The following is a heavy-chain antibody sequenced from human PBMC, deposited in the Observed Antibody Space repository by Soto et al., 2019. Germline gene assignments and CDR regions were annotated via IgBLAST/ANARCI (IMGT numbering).Heavy chain of an antibody. CDR2: TRNKANSYAP. Sequence: GGSLRLSCAASGFTFRDYYVDWVRQVPGKGLEWVGRTRNKANSYAPEYAASVKGRFTISRDESKDSMYLQMNSLKTEDTAVYYCARDTGGSYDYWGQGALVTVSS. D-gene: IGHD3-16*01. V-gene: IGHV3-72*01. CDR1: GFTFRDYY. J-gene: IGHJ4*02. CDR3: ARDTGGSYDY.